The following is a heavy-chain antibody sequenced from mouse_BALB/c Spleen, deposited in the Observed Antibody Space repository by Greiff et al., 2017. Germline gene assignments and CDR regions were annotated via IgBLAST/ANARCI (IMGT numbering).Heavy chain of an antibody. CDR3: ARHGGYGNYDWFAD. V-gene: IGHV5-6*01. Sequence: EVQLQESGGDLVKPGGSLKLSCAASGFTFSSYGMSWVRQTPDKRLEWVATISSGGSYTYYPDSVKGRFTISRDNAKNTLYLQMSSLKSEDTAMYYCARHGGYGNYDWFADWGQGTLVTVSA. J-gene: IGHJ3*01. CDR1: GFTFSSYG. D-gene: IGHD2-10*02. CDR2: ISSGGSYT.